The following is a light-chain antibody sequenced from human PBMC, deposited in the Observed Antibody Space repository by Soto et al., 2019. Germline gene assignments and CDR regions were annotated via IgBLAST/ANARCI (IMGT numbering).Light chain of an antibody. J-gene: IGKJ4*01. CDR3: QQRHIWPLT. Sequence: EIVLTQSPDSLSLSPGDRATLSCRASQSVGGHLAWYQQRPGQAPRLLIFDTSVTATGIPARFRGSGSETDLTLTISSLEPEDSAVYYCQQRHIWPLTFGGETRLEIK. V-gene: IGKV3-11*01. CDR1: QSVGGH. CDR2: DTS.